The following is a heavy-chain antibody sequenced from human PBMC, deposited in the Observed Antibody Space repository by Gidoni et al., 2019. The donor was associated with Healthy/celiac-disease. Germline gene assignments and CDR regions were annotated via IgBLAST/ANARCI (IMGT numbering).Heavy chain of an antibody. Sequence: QVQLQQWGAGPLKPSETLSLTCAVYGGSFSGYYWSWIRQPPGKGLEWIGEINHSGSTNYNPSLKSRVTISVDTSKNQFSLKLSSVTAADTAVYYCARGHWFDPWGQGTLVTVSS. V-gene: IGHV4-34*01. CDR1: GGSFSGYY. J-gene: IGHJ5*02. CDR3: ARGHWFDP. CDR2: INHSGST.